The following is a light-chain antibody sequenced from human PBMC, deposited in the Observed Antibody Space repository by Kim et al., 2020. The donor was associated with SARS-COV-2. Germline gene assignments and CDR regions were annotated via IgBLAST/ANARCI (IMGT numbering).Light chain of an antibody. CDR3: QQLNSYPGT. J-gene: IGKJ2*01. CDR1: QGISSY. V-gene: IGKV1-9*01. Sequence: SATIVNSSTITLRASQGISSYLAWYQQKPAKATKLLIYAASTLQSGVPSKFSGSGSGTNFTLTISSLQPEDFATYYGQQLNSYPGTFGQGTKLEI. CDR2: AAS.